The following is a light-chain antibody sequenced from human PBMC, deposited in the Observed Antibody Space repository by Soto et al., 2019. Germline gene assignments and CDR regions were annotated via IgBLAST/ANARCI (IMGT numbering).Light chain of an antibody. CDR2: GAS. CDR1: QSVSSSY. V-gene: IGKV3-20*01. CDR3: QQYSSSPWT. J-gene: IGKJ1*01. Sequence: EIVLTQSPGTLSLSPGERATLSCRASQSVSSSYLAWYQQKPGQAPRPLIYGASSRAIGIPDRFSGSGSGTDFTLTISRLEPEDFAVYYCQQYSSSPWTFDQGTKVESK.